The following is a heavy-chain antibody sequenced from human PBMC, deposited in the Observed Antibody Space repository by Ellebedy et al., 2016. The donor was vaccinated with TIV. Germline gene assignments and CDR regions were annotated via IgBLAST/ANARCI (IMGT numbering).Heavy chain of an antibody. CDR1: GGSISITSYY. D-gene: IGHD6-13*01. Sequence: MPSETLSLTCTVSGGSISITSYYWGWIRQPPGKGLEWIGSIYYDGSTYYNPSLKSRVNVSVDTSKNQFSLKLSSVTAADTAVYYCARGKFAAAGIDYWGQGTLVTVSS. V-gene: IGHV4-39*07. J-gene: IGHJ4*02. CDR2: IYYDGST. CDR3: ARGKFAAAGIDY.